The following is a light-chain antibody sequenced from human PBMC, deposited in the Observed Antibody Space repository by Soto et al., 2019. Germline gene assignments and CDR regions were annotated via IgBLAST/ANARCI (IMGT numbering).Light chain of an antibody. CDR1: QSVSIN. CDR3: QQYNNWPGT. J-gene: IGKJ1*01. Sequence: EIVMTQSPATLSVSPGERATLSCRASQSVSINLAWYQQKPGQAPRLLIYGASTRATGIPARFSGSGSGTEFTLTISSLQSEDFAVYYCQQYNNWPGTFGQGTKVDI. CDR2: GAS. V-gene: IGKV3-15*01.